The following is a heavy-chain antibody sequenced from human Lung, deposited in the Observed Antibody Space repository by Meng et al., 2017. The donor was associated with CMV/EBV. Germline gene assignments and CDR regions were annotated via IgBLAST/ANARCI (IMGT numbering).Heavy chain of an antibody. CDR3: ARQDSYTNYYVDL. V-gene: IGHV5-51*01. Sequence: SCKGSGYSFTTHWIGWVRQMPGKGLEWMGVIYPGDSDTTYSPSFQGRVTISADKSITTAYLQLRSLKASDTAVYYCARQDSYTNYYVDLWGRGTLVTVSS. CDR1: GYSFTTHW. D-gene: IGHD4-11*01. J-gene: IGHJ4*02. CDR2: IYPGDSDT.